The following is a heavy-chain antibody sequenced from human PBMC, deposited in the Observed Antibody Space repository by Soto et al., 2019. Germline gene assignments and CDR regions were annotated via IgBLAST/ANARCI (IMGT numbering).Heavy chain of an antibody. J-gene: IGHJ4*02. D-gene: IGHD3-10*01. Sequence: SLRLSCAASGFTFSSYSMNWVRQAPGKGLEWVSSISSSSSYIYYADSVKGRFTISRDNAKNSLYLQMNSLRAEDTAVYYCARDRGWLQYYFDYWGQGTLVTVSS. CDR3: ARDRGWLQYYFDY. V-gene: IGHV3-21*01. CDR2: ISSSSSYI. CDR1: GFTFSSYS.